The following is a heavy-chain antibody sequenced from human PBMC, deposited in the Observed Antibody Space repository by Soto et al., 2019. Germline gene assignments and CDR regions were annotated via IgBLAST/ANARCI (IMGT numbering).Heavy chain of an antibody. V-gene: IGHV4-59*02. CDR1: GGSVSSYY. D-gene: IGHD4-17*01. J-gene: IGHJ4*02. Sequence: SETLSLSCTVSGGSVSSYYWSWTLQLLGKALETNDYHYNSASTRYNTSLMSRVTISVDTSRNQFALNLNSVTAADAALYYCAYGDSLGPLDYWCQGTLVTVS. CDR2: HYNSAST. CDR3: AYGDSLGPLDY.